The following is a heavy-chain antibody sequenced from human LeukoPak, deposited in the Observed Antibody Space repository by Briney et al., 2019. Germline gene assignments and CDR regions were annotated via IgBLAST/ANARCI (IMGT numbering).Heavy chain of an antibody. CDR3: ARTDHEMATISAPFDY. V-gene: IGHV1-69*06. D-gene: IGHD5-24*01. J-gene: IGHJ4*02. CDR2: IIPIFGTA. CDR1: GGTFSSYA. Sequence: GASVKVSCKASGGTFSSYAISWVRQAPGQGLEWMGGIIPIFGTANYAQKFQGRVTITADKSTSTAYMELSSLRSEDTAVYYCARTDHEMATISAPFDYWGQGTLVTVSS.